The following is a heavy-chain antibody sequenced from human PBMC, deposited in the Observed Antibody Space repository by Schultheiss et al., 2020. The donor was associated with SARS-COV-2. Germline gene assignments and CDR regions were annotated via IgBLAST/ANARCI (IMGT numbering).Heavy chain of an antibody. D-gene: IGHD5-18*01. Sequence: SVKVSCKASGGTFSSYAISWVRQAPGQGLEWMGGIIPIFGTANYAQKFQGRVTITADESTSTAYMELSSLRSEDTAVYYCASLDTAMIEIDYYMDVWGKGTTVTVSS. CDR2: IIPIFGTA. CDR3: ASLDTAMIEIDYYMDV. V-gene: IGHV1-69*13. CDR1: GGTFSSYA. J-gene: IGHJ6*03.